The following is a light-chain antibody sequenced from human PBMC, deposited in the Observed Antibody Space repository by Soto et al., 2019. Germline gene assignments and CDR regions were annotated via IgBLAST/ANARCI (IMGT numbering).Light chain of an antibody. CDR2: RND. CDR1: NSRSGSNY. CDR3: AKWDDSLRVYA. V-gene: IGLV1-47*01. Sequence: QSVLPQRPSASGTPGQRVTISCSTSNSRSGSNYVYWYQQLPGTAPKLLIYRNDQRPSGVPDRFSGSKSSTSASLAISGLRSEDEADYYCAKWDDSLRVYAFGTGTKLTVL. J-gene: IGLJ1*01.